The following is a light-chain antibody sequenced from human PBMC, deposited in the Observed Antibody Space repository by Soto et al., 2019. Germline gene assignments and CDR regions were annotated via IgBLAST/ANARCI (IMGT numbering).Light chain of an antibody. J-gene: IGKJ5*01. Sequence: EIVLTQSPATLSLSPGERATLSCRASRNLNNYLAWYQKKPGQAPRLLIDNASNRATGIPARFSGSGSGTGFTPSISNLEPDDFAVYYCQHLRTFGQGTRLEIK. CDR2: NAS. V-gene: IGKV3-11*01. CDR1: RNLNNY. CDR3: QHLRT.